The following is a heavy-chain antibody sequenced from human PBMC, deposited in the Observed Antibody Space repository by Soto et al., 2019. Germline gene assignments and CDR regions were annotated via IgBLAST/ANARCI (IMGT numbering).Heavy chain of an antibody. Sequence: QLQLQESGSGLVKPSQTLSLTCAVSGGSNNSGGYSWSWIRQPPGKGLEWIGYIYHSGSTYYNPSLKSRVTISVDRSKNQFSLRLSSVTAADTAVYYCAGGIAARPLGYWGQGTLVTVSS. J-gene: IGHJ4*02. D-gene: IGHD6-6*01. CDR1: GGSNNSGGYS. CDR2: IYHSGST. V-gene: IGHV4-30-2*01. CDR3: AGGIAARPLGY.